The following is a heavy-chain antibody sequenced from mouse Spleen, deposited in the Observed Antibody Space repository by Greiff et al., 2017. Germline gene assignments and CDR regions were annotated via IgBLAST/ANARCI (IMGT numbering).Heavy chain of an antibody. CDR3: GSGRYYAMDY. CDR1: GFSLTSYG. CDR2: IWGGGST. V-gene: IGHV2-6*01. J-gene: IGHJ4*01. Sequence: VKLQESGPGLVAPSQSLSITCTVSGFSLTSYGVDWVRQSPGKGLEWLGVIWGGGSTNYNSTLKSRLSISKDNSKSQVFLKMNSLQTDDTAMYYCGSGRYYAMDYWGQGTSVTVSS.